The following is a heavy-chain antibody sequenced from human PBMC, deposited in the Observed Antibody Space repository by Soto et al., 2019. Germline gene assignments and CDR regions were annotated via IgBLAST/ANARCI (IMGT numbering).Heavy chain of an antibody. V-gene: IGHV1-18*04. D-gene: IGHD5-12*01. J-gene: IGHJ6*02. Sequence: GASVKVSCKASGYTFTGYYMHWVRQAPGQGLEWMGWNSAYNGNTNYAQKLQGRVTMTTDTSTSTAYMELRSLRSDDTAVYYCATSVDNYYYGMDVWGQGTTVTVSS. CDR3: ATSVDNYYYGMDV. CDR2: NSAYNGNT. CDR1: GYTFTGYY.